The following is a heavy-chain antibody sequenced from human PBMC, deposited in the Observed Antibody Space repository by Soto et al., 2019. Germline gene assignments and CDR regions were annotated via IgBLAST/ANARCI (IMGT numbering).Heavy chain of an antibody. V-gene: IGHV4-31*03. D-gene: IGHD3-16*01. CDR1: GGSSSSGGYC. Sequence: SETLSLTCTVSGGSSSSGGYCWSWIRQHPGKGLEWIGYIYYSGSTYYNPSLKSRVTISVDTSKNQFSLKLSSVTAADTAVYYCARVGGINWFDPWGQGTLVPVSS. CDR3: ARVGGINWFDP. CDR2: IYYSGST. J-gene: IGHJ5*02.